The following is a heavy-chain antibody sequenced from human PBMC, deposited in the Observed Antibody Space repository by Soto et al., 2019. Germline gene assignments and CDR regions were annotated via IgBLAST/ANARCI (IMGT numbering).Heavy chain of an antibody. D-gene: IGHD3-3*01. Sequence: EVQLVESGGGLVQPGRSLRLSCAASGFTFDDYAMHWVRQAPGKGLEWVSGISWASGSTGYADSVKGRFTISRDNAKNSLYLQMNSLRVEDTAVYYCAKVETAARFLFDYWGQGTLVTVSS. V-gene: IGHV3-9*01. CDR1: GFTFDDYA. J-gene: IGHJ4*02. CDR2: ISWASGST. CDR3: AKVETAARFLFDY.